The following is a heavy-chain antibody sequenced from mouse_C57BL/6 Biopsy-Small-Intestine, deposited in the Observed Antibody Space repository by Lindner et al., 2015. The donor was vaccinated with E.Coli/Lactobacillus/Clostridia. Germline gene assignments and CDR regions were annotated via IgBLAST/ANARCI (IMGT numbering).Heavy chain of an antibody. V-gene: IGHV14-4*01. Sequence: VQLQESGAELVRPGASVKLSCTASGFNIKDDYMHWVKQRPEQGLEWIGWIDPENGDTEYASKFQGKATITADTSSNTAYLQLSSLTSEGTAVYYCTNYDYAMDYWGQGTSVTVSS. CDR2: IDPENGDT. CDR1: GFNIKDDY. D-gene: IGHD1-1*01. CDR3: TNYDYAMDY. J-gene: IGHJ4*01.